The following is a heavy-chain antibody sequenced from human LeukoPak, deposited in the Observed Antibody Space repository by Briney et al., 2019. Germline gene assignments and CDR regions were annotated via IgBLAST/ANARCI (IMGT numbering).Heavy chain of an antibody. J-gene: IGHJ6*03. V-gene: IGHV1-18*01. CDR2: ISAYNGNT. D-gene: IGHD3-3*01. CDR1: GYTFTSYG. Sequence: ASVKVSCKASGYTFTSYGISWVRQAPGQGLEWMGWISAYNGNTNYAQKLQGRVTMTIDTSTSTAYMERRSLRSDDTAVYYCARRYYDFWSGYPVNYYYYMDVWGKGTTVTVSS. CDR3: ARRYYDFWSGYPVNYYYYMDV.